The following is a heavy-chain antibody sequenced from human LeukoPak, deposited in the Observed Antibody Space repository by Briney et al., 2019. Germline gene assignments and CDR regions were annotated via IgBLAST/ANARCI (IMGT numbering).Heavy chain of an antibody. CDR3: ARVGLGRIAARPRVYYFDY. V-gene: IGHV1-8*01. CDR1: GYTFTSYD. CDR2: MNPNSGNT. Sequence: ASVKVSCKASGYTFTSYDINWVRQATGQGLEWMGWMNPNSGNTGYAQKFQGRVTMTRNTSISTAYMELSSLRSEVTAVYYCARVGLGRIAARPRVYYFDYWGQGTLVTVSS. J-gene: IGHJ4*02. D-gene: IGHD6-6*01.